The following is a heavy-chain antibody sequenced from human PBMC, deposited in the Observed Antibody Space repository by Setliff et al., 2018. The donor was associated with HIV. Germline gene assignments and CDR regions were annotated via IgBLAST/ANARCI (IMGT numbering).Heavy chain of an antibody. V-gene: IGHV1-8*02. J-gene: IGHJ1*01. CDR1: GDTFTSYD. Sequence: GASVKVSCKTSGDTFTSYDINWVRQAAGHGLEWMGWMTPYSGNTGYAQKFQGRVTMTRNTSISTAYMELSSLRSEDTAVYYCARGLAVAGSCHSAEYFQHWGQGTLVTVSS. D-gene: IGHD6-19*01. CDR2: MTPYSGNT. CDR3: ARGLAVAGSCHSAEYFQH.